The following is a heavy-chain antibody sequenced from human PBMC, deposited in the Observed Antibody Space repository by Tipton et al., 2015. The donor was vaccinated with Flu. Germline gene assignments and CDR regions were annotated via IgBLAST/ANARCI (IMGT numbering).Heavy chain of an antibody. CDR3: ARGRLARLEWEPHI. Sequence: SLRLSCAASGFTFSNYWMSWIRQAPRKGLEWVAHISQDGSEKYYVDSVKGRFTISRDNAKKSLYLQMNSLRAEDTAVYYCARGRLARLEWEPHIWGQGTLVTVSS. V-gene: IGHV3-7*03. CDR2: ISQDGSEK. D-gene: IGHD1-26*01. CDR1: GFTFSNYW. J-gene: IGHJ4*02.